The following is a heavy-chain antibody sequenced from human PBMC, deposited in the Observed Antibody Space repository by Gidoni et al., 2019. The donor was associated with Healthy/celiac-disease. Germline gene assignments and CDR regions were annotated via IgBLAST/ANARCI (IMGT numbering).Heavy chain of an antibody. Sequence: QVQLQESGPGLVKPSETLSLPCTVACGSISSYYWSWIRQPAGKGLEWIGRIYTSGSTNYNPSLKSRVTMSVDTSKNQFSLKLSSVTAADTAVYYWARANPYCSSTSCYGGLLNYYYGMDVWGQGTTVTVSS. V-gene: IGHV4-4*07. D-gene: IGHD2-2*01. CDR3: ARANPYCSSTSCYGGLLNYYYGMDV. J-gene: IGHJ6*02. CDR1: CGSISSYY. CDR2: IYTSGST.